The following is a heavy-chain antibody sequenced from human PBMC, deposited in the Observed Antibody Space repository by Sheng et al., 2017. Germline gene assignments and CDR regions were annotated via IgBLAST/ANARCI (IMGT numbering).Heavy chain of an antibody. Sequence: EVQLVESGGGLVKPGGSLRLSCAASGFTFSSYSMNWVRQAPGKGLEWVSSISSSSSYIYYADSVKGRFTISRXNAKNSLYLQMNSLRAEDTAVYYCARDLSSSSFRYYYYMDVWGKGTTVTVSS. J-gene: IGHJ6*03. CDR2: ISSSSSYI. CDR3: ARDLSSSSFRYYYYMDV. CDR1: GFTFSSYS. V-gene: IGHV3-21*01. D-gene: IGHD6-6*01.